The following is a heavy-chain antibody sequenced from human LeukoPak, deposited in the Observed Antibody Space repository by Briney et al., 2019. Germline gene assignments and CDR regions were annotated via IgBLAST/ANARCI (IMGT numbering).Heavy chain of an antibody. Sequence: ASVKVSCKASGGTFSSYAISWVRQAPGQGLEWMGGIIPIFGTANYAQKFQGRVTITADESTSTAYMELSSLRSEDTAVYYCARDLQLERGGNWFDPWGQGTLVTVSS. CDR2: IIPIFGTA. D-gene: IGHD1-1*01. J-gene: IGHJ5*02. CDR1: GGTFSSYA. V-gene: IGHV1-69*13. CDR3: ARDLQLERGGNWFDP.